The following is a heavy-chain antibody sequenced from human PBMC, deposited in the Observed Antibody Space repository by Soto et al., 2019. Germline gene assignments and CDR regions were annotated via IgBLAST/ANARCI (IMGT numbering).Heavy chain of an antibody. CDR2: IYYSGST. V-gene: IGHV4-30-4*01. J-gene: IGHJ4*02. CDR1: GGTMSSGDYY. D-gene: IGHD3-22*01. CDR3: ARGRATMIVVVPTFDY. Sequence: SETPSLTCTVSGGTMSSGDYYWSWIRQPPGKGLEWIGYIYYSGSTYYNPSLKSRVTISVDTSKNQFSLKLSSVTAADTAVYYCARGRATMIVVVPTFDYWGQGTLVTVSS.